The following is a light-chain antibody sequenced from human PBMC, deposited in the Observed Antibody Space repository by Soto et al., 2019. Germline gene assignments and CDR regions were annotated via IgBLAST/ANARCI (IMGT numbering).Light chain of an antibody. CDR2: GAS. Sequence: IVLTQSPGTLSLSPGERATLSWRTSQSVSSSYLAWYKQKPGQAPRLVSYGASSRATGIPDRFSGSGSGTDFTLTISRLEPEDFEVYYCQQYGSSPWTFGQGTKVDIK. CDR3: QQYGSSPWT. CDR1: QSVSSSY. J-gene: IGKJ1*01. V-gene: IGKV3-20*01.